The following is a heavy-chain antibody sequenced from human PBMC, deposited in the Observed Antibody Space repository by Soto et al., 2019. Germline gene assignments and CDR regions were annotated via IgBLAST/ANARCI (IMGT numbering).Heavy chain of an antibody. J-gene: IGHJ6*02. V-gene: IGHV1-58*01. CDR2: IVVGSGNT. CDR1: GFTFTSSA. D-gene: IGHD3-16*02. Sequence: QMQLVQSGPEVKKPGTSVKVSCKASGFTFTSSAVQWVRQARGQRLEWIGWIVVGSGNTNYAQKFQERVTITRDMSTSTAYMELSSLRSADTSVYYCAAVPVIDGMDVCCQGTTVTVSS. CDR3: AAVPVIDGMDV.